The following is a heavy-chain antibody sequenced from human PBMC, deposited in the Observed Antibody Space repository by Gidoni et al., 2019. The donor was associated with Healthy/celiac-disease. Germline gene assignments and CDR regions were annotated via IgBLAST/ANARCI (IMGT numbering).Heavy chain of an antibody. V-gene: IGHV3-74*01. CDR1: GFTFSSYW. D-gene: IGHD4-17*01. CDR2: INSDGSST. Sequence: EVQLVESGGGLVQPGGSLRLSCAASGFTFSSYWMHWVRQAPGKGLGWVSRINSDGSSTSYADSVKGRFTISRDNAKNTLYLQMNSLRAEDTAVYYCARVATVTTWWFDPWGQGTLVTVSS. J-gene: IGHJ5*02. CDR3: ARVATVTTWWFDP.